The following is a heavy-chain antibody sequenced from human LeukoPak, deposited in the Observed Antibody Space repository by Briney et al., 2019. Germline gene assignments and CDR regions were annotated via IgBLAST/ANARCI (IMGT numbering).Heavy chain of an antibody. V-gene: IGHV4-39*07. CDR3: ARVSFGGYCTNGVCYYRYYYYYMDV. CDR1: GGSISSSSYY. CDR2: INHSGST. D-gene: IGHD2-8*01. J-gene: IGHJ6*03. Sequence: SETLSLTCTVSGGSISSSSYYWGWIRQPPGKGLEWIGEINHSGSTNYNPSLKSRVTISVDTSKNQFSLKLSSVTAADTAVYYCARVSFGGYCTNGVCYYRYYYYYMDVWGKGTTVTVSS.